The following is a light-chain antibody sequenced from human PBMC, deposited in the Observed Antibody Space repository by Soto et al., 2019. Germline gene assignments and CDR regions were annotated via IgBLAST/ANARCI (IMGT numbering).Light chain of an antibody. CDR2: DAS. V-gene: IGKV3-15*01. J-gene: IGKJ5*01. Sequence: VMTHSPATLSVSPGERATLSCRASQSVSSYLAWYQQKPGQAPRLLIYDASNRATGIPARFSGSGSGTEFTLSISSLQSEDFAVYYCQQYNSWPPITFGQGTRLEIK. CDR1: QSVSSY. CDR3: QQYNSWPPIT.